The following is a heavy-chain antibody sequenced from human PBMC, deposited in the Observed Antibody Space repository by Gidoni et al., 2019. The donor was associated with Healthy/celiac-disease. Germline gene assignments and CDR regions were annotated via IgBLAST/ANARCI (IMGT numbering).Heavy chain of an antibody. CDR1: GGTFSSYA. J-gene: IGHJ4*02. V-gene: IGHV1-69*01. CDR3: AARPNYYYDSSGYYQLDY. CDR2: IITIYGTA. Sequence: QVQLVQSGAEVTKPGSSVKVSCKAPGGTFSSYAISWVRQAPGQGLEWMGGIITIYGTANYEQKFQGRVTITADESTSTAYMELSSLRSEDKAVYYCAARPNYYYDSSGYYQLDYWGQGTLVTVSS. D-gene: IGHD3-22*01.